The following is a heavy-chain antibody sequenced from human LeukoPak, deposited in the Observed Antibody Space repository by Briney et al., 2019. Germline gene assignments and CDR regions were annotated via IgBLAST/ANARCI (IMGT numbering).Heavy chain of an antibody. V-gene: IGHV4-39*01. CDR3: ARHPRPLCGGDCGFDY. CDR1: GGSISSSSYY. J-gene: IGHJ4*02. Sequence: ASETLSLTCTVSGGSISSSSYYWGWIRQPPGKGLEWIGSIYYSGSTYYNPSLKSRVTISVDTSKNQFSLKLSSVTAADTAVYYCARHPRPLCGGDCGFDYWGQGTLVTVSS. D-gene: IGHD2-21*02. CDR2: IYYSGST.